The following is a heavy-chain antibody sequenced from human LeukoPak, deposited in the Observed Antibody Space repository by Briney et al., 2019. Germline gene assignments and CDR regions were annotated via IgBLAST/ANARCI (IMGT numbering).Heavy chain of an antibody. D-gene: IGHD3-22*01. V-gene: IGHV3-21*01. J-gene: IGHJ4*02. Sequence: PGGSLRLSCAASGFTFTSYSMNWVRQAPGKGLEWVSSISSSSSYIYYADSVKGRFTISRDNAKSSLYLQMNSLRAEDTAVYYCARAPKKWSTSYDSSGYYVYWGQVTLVTVSS. CDR2: ISSSSSYI. CDR1: GFTFTSYS. CDR3: ARAPKKWSTSYDSSGYYVY.